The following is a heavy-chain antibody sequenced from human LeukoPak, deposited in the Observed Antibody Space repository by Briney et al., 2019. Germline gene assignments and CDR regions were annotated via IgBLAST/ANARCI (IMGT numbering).Heavy chain of an antibody. D-gene: IGHD2-2*01. Sequence: GGSLRLSCAASGFTFSNYWMGWVRQAPGKGLEWVSSISSSSSYIYYADSVKGRFTTSRDNAKNSLYLQMNSLRAEDTAVYYCARVLREYQLLVAFDYWGQGTLVTVSS. CDR2: ISSSSSYI. J-gene: IGHJ4*02. CDR1: GFTFSNYW. CDR3: ARVLREYQLLVAFDY. V-gene: IGHV3-21*01.